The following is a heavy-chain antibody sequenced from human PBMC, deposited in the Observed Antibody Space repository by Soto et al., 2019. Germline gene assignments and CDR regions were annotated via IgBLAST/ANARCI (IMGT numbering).Heavy chain of an antibody. J-gene: IGHJ4*02. CDR3: AMIFWPGNCTTSSCYVFDY. V-gene: IGHV3-30*03. CDR2: ILNDGSNK. CDR1: GFTFSSYV. Sequence: QVQLVESGGDVVQPGRSLRLSCEASGFTFSSYVMHWVRQAPGKGLEWVAVILNDGSNKYYIDSVKGRFTISRDNSKSTPYPQMNSLKVEDTAVYYCAMIFWPGNCTTSSCYVFDYWGQGTLVTVSS. D-gene: IGHD2-2*01.